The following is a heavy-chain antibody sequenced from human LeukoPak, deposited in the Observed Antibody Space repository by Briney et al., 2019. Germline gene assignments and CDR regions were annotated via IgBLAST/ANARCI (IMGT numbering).Heavy chain of an antibody. CDR2: IRSDGSDK. CDR3: ARDSGNYYYDY. CDR1: GFTFSSYG. Sequence: PGGSLRLSCAASGFTFSSYGMHWVRQAPGKGLEWVAFIRSDGSDKYYADSVKGRSTISRDNSKNTLYLQMNNLRAEDTTVFYCARDSGNYYYDYWGQGTLVTVSS. J-gene: IGHJ4*02. D-gene: IGHD3-22*01. V-gene: IGHV3-30*02.